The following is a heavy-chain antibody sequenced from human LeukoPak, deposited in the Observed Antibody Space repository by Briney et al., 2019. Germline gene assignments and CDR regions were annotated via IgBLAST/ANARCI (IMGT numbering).Heavy chain of an antibody. CDR3: ARLAYCGGDCYENYFDY. D-gene: IGHD2-21*02. J-gene: IGHJ4*02. CDR1: GYSFTSYW. V-gene: IGHV5-51*01. CDR2: IYPGDSDT. Sequence: GESLKISCKGSGYSFTSYWIGWVRQMPGKGLEWMGIIYPGDSDTRYSPSFQGQVTISAGKSISTAYLQWSSLKASDTAMYYCARLAYCGGDCYENYFDYWGQGTLVTVSS.